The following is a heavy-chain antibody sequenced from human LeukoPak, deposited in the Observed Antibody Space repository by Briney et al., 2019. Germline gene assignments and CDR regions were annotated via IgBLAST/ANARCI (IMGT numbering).Heavy chain of an antibody. CDR2: IDDKGST. CDR1: GGSISSYY. J-gene: IGHJ5*02. CDR3: ARDRRGGYNWFDP. Sequence: SETLSLTCTVSGGSISSYYWNWIRQPPGKGLEWIGYIDDKGSTNYNPPLESRVTISVDTSKNQFSLKLTSVTAADTAVYYCARDRRGGYNWFDPWGQGTLVTVSS. V-gene: IGHV4-59*01. D-gene: IGHD3-16*01.